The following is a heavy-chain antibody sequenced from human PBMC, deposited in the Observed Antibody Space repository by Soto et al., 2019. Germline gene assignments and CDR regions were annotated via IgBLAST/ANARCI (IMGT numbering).Heavy chain of an antibody. V-gene: IGHV1-69*06. D-gene: IGHD1-1*01. CDR1: GGTFSSYA. CDR3: ASQLERPLYFDY. J-gene: IGHJ4*02. CDR2: IIPIFGTA. Sequence: VKVSCKASGGTFSSYAISWVRQAPGQGLEWMGGIIPIFGTANYAQKFQGRVTITADKSTSTAYMELSSLKSEDTAVYYCASQLERPLYFDYWGQGTLVTVSS.